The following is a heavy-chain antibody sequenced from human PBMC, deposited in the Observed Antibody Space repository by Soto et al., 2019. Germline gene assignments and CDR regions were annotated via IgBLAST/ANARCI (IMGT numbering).Heavy chain of an antibody. CDR2: ISDSGATT. V-gene: IGHV3-23*01. Sequence: EVQLLESGGGLVQPGGSLRLSCAASGFAFSSFALNWVRQAPGKGLDWVSVISDSGATTYYSDSVKGRFTISRDNSKNMLYLEMNRLRANDTAIYYCAQDKGVRGATYLRYWGLGTLVTVSS. CDR1: GFAFSSFA. J-gene: IGHJ4*02. D-gene: IGHD3-10*01. CDR3: AQDKGVRGATYLRY.